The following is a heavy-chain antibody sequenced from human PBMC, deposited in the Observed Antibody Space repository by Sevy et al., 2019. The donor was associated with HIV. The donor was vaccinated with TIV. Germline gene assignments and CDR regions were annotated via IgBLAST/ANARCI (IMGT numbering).Heavy chain of an antibody. CDR1: GYSFTSYW. J-gene: IGHJ3*02. Sequence: GESLKISCKGSGYSFTSYWIGWVRQMPGKGLEWMGIIYPGDSETRYSPSFQGQVTISVDRSISTAYLQWGSLKASDTAMYYCARVGEGYCSGGSCYSGAFDIWGQGTMVTVSS. CDR3: ARVGEGYCSGGSCYSGAFDI. V-gene: IGHV5-51*01. D-gene: IGHD2-15*01. CDR2: IYPGDSET.